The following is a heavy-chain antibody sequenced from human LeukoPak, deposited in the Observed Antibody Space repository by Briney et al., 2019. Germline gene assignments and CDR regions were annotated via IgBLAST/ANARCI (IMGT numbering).Heavy chain of an antibody. CDR3: ATPSYSLDY. Sequence: GASVKISCKASGYTFTDYYMHWVQQAPGKGLEWMGRVDPEDGETIYAEKFQGRVTITADTSTGTAYMELSSLRSEDTAVYYCATPSYSLDYWGQGTLVTVSS. CDR2: VDPEDGET. D-gene: IGHD4-11*01. J-gene: IGHJ4*02. V-gene: IGHV1-69-2*01. CDR1: GYTFTDYY.